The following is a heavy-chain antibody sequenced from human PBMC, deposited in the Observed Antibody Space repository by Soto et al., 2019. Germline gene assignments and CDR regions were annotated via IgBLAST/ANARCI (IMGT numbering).Heavy chain of an antibody. V-gene: IGHV4-39*01. J-gene: IGHJ5*02. D-gene: IGHD3-3*02. CDR2: IFYLGSS. CDR3: ARHSLALRKNSWFDP. Sequence: SETLSLTCTGSGDSIISSDFYWGWVRQPPGKGLEWIGSIFYLGSSYYNPSLKSRVTMSVDTSKNQFSLRLRSVTAADTALYFCARHSLALRKNSWFDPWGQGIMVTVSS. CDR1: GDSIISSDFY.